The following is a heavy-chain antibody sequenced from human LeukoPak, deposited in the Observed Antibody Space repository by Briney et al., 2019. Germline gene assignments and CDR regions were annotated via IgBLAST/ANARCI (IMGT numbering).Heavy chain of an antibody. D-gene: IGHD3-22*01. CDR2: IYYSGST. Sequence: SETLSLTCTVSGGSISSSNYYWGWIRQPPGKGLEWIGSIYYSGSTYYKSSLKSRITISVDTSKNQFSLKLSSVTAADTAVYYCARNVTGGSSGYWRFDYWGQGTLVTVSS. CDR1: GGSISSSNYY. CDR3: ARNVTGGSSGYWRFDY. J-gene: IGHJ4*02. V-gene: IGHV4-39*01.